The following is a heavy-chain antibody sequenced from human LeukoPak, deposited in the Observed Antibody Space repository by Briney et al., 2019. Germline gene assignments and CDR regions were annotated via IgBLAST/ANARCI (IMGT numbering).Heavy chain of an antibody. D-gene: IGHD5-18*01. J-gene: IGHJ4*02. CDR1: GFTFSNYW. CDR3: TTDYKGLGDSYGEGFDY. V-gene: IGHV3-15*01. CDR2: IKSKTDGGTT. Sequence: PGGSLRLSCAASGFTFSNYWMHWVRQVPGKGLEWVGRIKSKTDGGTTDYAAPVKGRFTISRDDSKNTLYLQMNSLKTEDTAVYYCTTDYKGLGDSYGEGFDYWGQGTLVTVSS.